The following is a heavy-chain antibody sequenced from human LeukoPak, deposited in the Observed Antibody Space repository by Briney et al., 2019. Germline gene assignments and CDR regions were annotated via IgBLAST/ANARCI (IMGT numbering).Heavy chain of an antibody. J-gene: IGHJ6*03. V-gene: IGHV3-48*02. CDR2: ITISGTTI. Sequence: PSETLSLTCTVSGGSISSYYWTWIRQPPGKGLEWVSYITISGTTIYYADSVKGRFTISRDNAKNSLYLQMNSLRDEDTAVYYCARASYYYMAVWGKGTTVTVSS. CDR3: ARASYYYMAV. CDR1: GGSISSYY.